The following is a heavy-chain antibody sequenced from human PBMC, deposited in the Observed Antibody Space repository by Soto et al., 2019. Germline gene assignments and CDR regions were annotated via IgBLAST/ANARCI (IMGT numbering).Heavy chain of an antibody. CDR3: ARNLDYCSGGSCHLAPFDY. V-gene: IGHV4-61*01. CDR1: GGSVSSGSYY. CDR2: IYYSGST. D-gene: IGHD2-15*01. J-gene: IGHJ4*02. Sequence: PSETLSLTCTVSGGSVSSGSYYWSWIRQPPGKGLEWIGYIYYSGSTNYNPSLKSRVTISVDTSKNQFSLKLSSVTAADTAVYYCARNLDYCSGGSCHLAPFDYWGQGTLVTVS.